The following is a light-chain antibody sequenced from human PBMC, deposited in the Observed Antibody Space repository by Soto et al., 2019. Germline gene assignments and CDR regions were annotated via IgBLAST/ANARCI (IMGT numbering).Light chain of an antibody. V-gene: IGKV3-20*01. CDR2: GVS. CDR3: QHYANSPIA. J-gene: IGKJ5*01. Sequence: VLAQTQVSRSSSPGERATLSCRASQRVGSNYLAWYQQNPGQPPRLLIYGVSSRASGIPDRFFGSGSGTEFTLTIDILEPEDFAVYYCQHYANSPIAFGQGTRLEIK. CDR1: QRVGSNY.